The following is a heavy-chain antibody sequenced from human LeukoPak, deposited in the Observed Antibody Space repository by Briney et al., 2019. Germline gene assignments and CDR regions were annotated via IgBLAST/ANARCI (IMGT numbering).Heavy chain of an antibody. V-gene: IGHV3-23*01. J-gene: IGHJ4*02. Sequence: PGGSLRLSCAASGFTFSSYAMGWVRQAPGKGLEWVSAICGSGGSTYYADSVKGRFTISRDNSKNTLKLQMNSLRAEDTAVYSCAKDRGWRYSSSPSPIDYWGQGTLVTVSS. D-gene: IGHD6-6*01. CDR1: GFTFSSYA. CDR3: AKDRGWRYSSSPSPIDY. CDR2: ICGSGGST.